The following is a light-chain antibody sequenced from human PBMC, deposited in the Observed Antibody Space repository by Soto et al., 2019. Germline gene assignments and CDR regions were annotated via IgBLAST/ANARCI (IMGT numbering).Light chain of an antibody. CDR3: GTWDSSRSAYV. CDR1: ASTIGRNY. Sequence: QSVLTQSPSASGTPGQRVTISCSGSASTIGRNYVYWYQQLPGTAPKLLIYRNSQRPSGVPDRFSGSKSGTSASLGITGLQTGDEADYYCGTWDSSRSAYVFGTGTKVTVL. J-gene: IGLJ1*01. V-gene: IGLV1-47*01. CDR2: RNS.